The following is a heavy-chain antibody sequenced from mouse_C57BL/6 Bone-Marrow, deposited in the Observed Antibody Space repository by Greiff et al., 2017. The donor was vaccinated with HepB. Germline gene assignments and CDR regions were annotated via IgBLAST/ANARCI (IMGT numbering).Heavy chain of an antibody. V-gene: IGHV7-3*01. CDR1: GFTFTDYY. CDR3: ARSRLREGYWYFDV. Sequence: DVKLVESGGGLVQPGGSLSLSCAASGFTFTDYYMSWVRQPPGKALEWLGFIRNKANGYTTEYIASGKGRFTISRDTSQIILYLQMNALRAEDGATYYCARSRLREGYWYFDVWGTGTTVTVSS. D-gene: IGHD2-4*01. J-gene: IGHJ1*03. CDR2: IRNKANGYTT.